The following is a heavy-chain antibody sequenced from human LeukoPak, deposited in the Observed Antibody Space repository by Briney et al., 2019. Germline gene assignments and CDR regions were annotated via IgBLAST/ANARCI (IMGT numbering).Heavy chain of an antibody. CDR1: GFTFSSYA. CDR2: IKQDGSEK. D-gene: IGHD3-10*01. J-gene: IGHJ6*02. Sequence: PGGSLRLSCVVSGFTFSSYAMSWVRQAPGKGLEWVANIKQDGSEKYYVDSVKGRFTISRDNAKNSLYLQMNSLRAEDTAVYYCAMGRADYGMDVWGQGTTVTVSS. CDR3: AMGRADYGMDV. V-gene: IGHV3-7*01.